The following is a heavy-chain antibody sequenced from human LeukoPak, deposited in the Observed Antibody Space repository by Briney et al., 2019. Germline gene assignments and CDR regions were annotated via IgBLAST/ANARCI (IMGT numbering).Heavy chain of an antibody. CDR1: GGSISSGGYY. CDR3: ARWQWLVYGGDNWFDP. CDR2: IYYSGST. D-gene: IGHD6-19*01. V-gene: IGHV4-31*03. Sequence: SETLSLTCTVSGGSISSGGYYWSWIRQHPGKGLEWIGYIYYSGSTYYNPSLKSRVTISVDTSKNQFSLKLSSVTAADTAVYYCARWQWLVYGGDNWFDPWGQGTLVTVSS. J-gene: IGHJ5*02.